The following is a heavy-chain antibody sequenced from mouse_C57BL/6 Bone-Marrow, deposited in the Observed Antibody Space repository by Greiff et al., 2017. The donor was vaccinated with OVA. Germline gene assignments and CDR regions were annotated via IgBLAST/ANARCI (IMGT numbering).Heavy chain of an antibody. CDR2: IYPGSGNT. CDR3: AREGFYYYGSSYEDFDY. J-gene: IGHJ2*01. CDR1: GYSFTSYY. Sequence: QVQLKQSGPELVKPGASVKISCKASGYSFTSYYIHWVKQRPGQGLEWIGWIYPGSGNTKYNEKFKGKATLTADTSSSTAYMQLGSLTSEDSAVYYCAREGFYYYGSSYEDFDYWGQGTTLTVSS. D-gene: IGHD1-1*01. V-gene: IGHV1-66*01.